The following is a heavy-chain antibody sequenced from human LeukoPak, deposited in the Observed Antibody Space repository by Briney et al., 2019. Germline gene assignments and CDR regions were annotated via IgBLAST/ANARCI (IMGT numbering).Heavy chain of an antibody. CDR2: IRYVGSNK. V-gene: IGHV3-30*02. Sequence: GGSLRLSCAASGFTFSSYGMHWVRQAPGMGLEWVAFIRYVGSNKYYADSVKGRFTISRDNSKNTLYLQMNSLRAEDTAVYYCAKLGRIGYSYGPFDYWGQGTLVTVSS. CDR3: AKLGRIGYSYGPFDY. CDR1: GFTFSSYG. D-gene: IGHD5-18*01. J-gene: IGHJ4*02.